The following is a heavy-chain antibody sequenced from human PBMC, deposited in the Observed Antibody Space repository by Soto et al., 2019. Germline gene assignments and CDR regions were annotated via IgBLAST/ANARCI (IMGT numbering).Heavy chain of an antibody. CDR3: AKDPNTYYTMVRGAIPSLDY. J-gene: IGHJ4*02. D-gene: IGHD3-10*01. Sequence: QVQLVESGGGVVQPGRSLRLSCAASGFTFSSYGMHWVRQAPGKGLEWVAVISYDGSNKYYADSVKGRFTISRDNSKNTLYLQMNSLRAEDTAVYYCAKDPNTYYTMVRGAIPSLDYWGQGTLVTVSS. V-gene: IGHV3-30*18. CDR1: GFTFSSYG. CDR2: ISYDGSNK.